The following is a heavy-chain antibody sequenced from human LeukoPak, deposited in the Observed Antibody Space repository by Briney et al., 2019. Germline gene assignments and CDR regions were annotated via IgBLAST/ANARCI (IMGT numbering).Heavy chain of an antibody. CDR3: ARAWVVGVPGCDY. Sequence: ASVKVSCTASGYTFTSNGISWVRQAPGQGLEWMGWISAYNGNTNYAQKLQGRVTMTTDTSTSTAYMEPRSLRSDDTAVYYCARAWVVGVPGCDYWGQGTLVTVSS. J-gene: IGHJ4*02. V-gene: IGHV1-18*01. CDR1: GYTFTSNG. D-gene: IGHD1-26*01. CDR2: ISAYNGNT.